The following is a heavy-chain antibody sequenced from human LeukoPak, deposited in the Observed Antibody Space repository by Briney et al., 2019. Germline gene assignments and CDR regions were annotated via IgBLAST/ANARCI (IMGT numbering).Heavy chain of an antibody. Sequence: GSSVKVSCKASGGTVRSYALIWVRQGPGHGLELMGGLIPIFGTANYAQKFQGRVTITADKSTSTAYMELSSLRSENTAVYYCAFGGYDILTGYLDAFDIWGQGTMVTVSS. CDR3: AFGGYDILTGYLDAFDI. CDR1: GGTVRSYA. CDR2: LIPIFGTA. J-gene: IGHJ3*02. V-gene: IGHV1-69*06. D-gene: IGHD3-9*01.